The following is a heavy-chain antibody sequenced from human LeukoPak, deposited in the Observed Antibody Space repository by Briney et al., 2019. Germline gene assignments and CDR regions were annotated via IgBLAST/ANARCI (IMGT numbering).Heavy chain of an antibody. D-gene: IGHD4-17*01. CDR1: GFTFSSYA. J-gene: IGHJ4*02. Sequence: PRGSLRLSCAAPGFTFSSYAMSWVRQAPGKGLEWVSAISGRCGSTYCADSVKGRFTISRDNSKNTLYLQMNSLRAEDTAVYYCAKDRPNYGEFDYWGQGTLVTVSS. CDR3: AKDRPNYGEFDY. V-gene: IGHV3-23*01. CDR2: ISGRCGST.